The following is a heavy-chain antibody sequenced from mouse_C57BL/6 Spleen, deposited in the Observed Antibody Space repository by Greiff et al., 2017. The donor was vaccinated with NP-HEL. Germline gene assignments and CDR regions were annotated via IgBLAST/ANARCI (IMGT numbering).Heavy chain of an antibody. J-gene: IGHJ3*01. V-gene: IGHV5-16*01. CDR1: GFTFSDYY. D-gene: IGHD1-1*01. CDR3: ARDRGYYGSSPLAY. CDR2: INYDGSST. Sequence: EVQVVESEGGLVQPGSSMKLSCTASGFTFSDYYMAWVRQVPEKGLEWVANINYDGSSTYYLDSLKSRFIISRDNAKNILYLQMSSLKSEDTATYYCARDRGYYGSSPLAYWGQGTLVTVSA.